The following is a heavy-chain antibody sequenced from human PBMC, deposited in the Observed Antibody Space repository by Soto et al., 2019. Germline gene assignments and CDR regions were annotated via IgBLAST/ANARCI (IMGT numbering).Heavy chain of an antibody. CDR2: TNQDGSEK. CDR1: GFSFRSDW. J-gene: IGHJ4*02. Sequence: EDQLVESGGGLVQPGGSLRLTCAVSGFSFRSDWMNWVRQAPGKGLEWVAHTNQDGSEKYYLDSVKGRFTIFRDNAKNSLQRKMNSRRAEDTAVYYCAGGVGDAIWGQGTLVTVSS. CDR3: AGGVGDAI. V-gene: IGHV3-7*04. D-gene: IGHD1-26*01.